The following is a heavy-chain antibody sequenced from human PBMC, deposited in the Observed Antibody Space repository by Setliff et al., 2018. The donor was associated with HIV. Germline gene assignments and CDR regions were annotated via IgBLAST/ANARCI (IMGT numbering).Heavy chain of an antibody. CDR1: GASLNTYY. CDR3: AKKGRYYYGSGVTTDYFDD. V-gene: IGHV4-34*01. CDR2: IDHSGST. D-gene: IGHD3-10*01. J-gene: IGHJ4*02. Sequence: SETLSLTCAVYGASLNTYYWTWIRYTPGRGLQWIGQIDHSGSTNYNPSLKSRVTLSVDASKNQFSLKVKSVTAADTATYYCAKKGRYYYGSGVTTDYFDDWGQGTPVTVSS.